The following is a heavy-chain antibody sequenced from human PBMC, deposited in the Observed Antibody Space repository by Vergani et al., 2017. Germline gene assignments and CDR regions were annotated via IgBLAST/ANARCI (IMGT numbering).Heavy chain of an antibody. V-gene: IGHV6-1*01. CDR1: GDSVSSNSAA. J-gene: IGHJ6*02. CDR2: TYYRSKWYN. D-gene: IGHD3-22*01. CDR3: ARETQGPYYYDRGDYYYYGMDV. Sequence: QVQLQQSGPGLVKPSQTLSLTCAISGDSVSSNSAAWNWIRQSPSRGLEWLGRTYYRSKWYNDYAVSVKSRITINPDTSKNQFSLQLNSVTPEDTAVYYCARETQGPYYYDRGDYYYYGMDVWGQGTTVTVSS.